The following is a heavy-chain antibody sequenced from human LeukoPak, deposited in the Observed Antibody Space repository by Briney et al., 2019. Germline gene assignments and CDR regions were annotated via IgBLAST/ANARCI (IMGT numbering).Heavy chain of an antibody. V-gene: IGHV3-21*01. CDR1: GFTFSSYS. J-gene: IGHJ5*02. D-gene: IGHD3-22*01. CDR2: ISSSSSYI. CDR3: ARDPPYYDSSGEGP. Sequence: GGSLRLSCAASGFTFSSYSMNWVRQAPGKGLEWVSSISSSSSYIYYADSVKGRFTVSRDNAKNSLYLQMNSLRAEDTAVYYCARDPPYYDSSGEGPWGQGTLVTVSS.